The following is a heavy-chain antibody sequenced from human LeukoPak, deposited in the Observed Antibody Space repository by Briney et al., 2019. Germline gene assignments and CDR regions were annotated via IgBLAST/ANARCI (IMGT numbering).Heavy chain of an antibody. CDR2: INQDGSEK. D-gene: IGHD3-10*01. CDR1: GFTFSSYW. J-gene: IGHJ4*02. V-gene: IGHV3-7*01. Sequence: GGSLRVSCAASGFTFSSYWVNWVRQAPGKGLEWVANINQDGSEKYYVDSVKGRFTISRDNGKNSLYLQLNSLRAEDTAVYYCAREGRGEYFDYWGQGTLVTVSS. CDR3: AREGRGEYFDY.